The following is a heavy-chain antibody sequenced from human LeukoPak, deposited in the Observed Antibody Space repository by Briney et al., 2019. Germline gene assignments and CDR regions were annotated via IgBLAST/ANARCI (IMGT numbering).Heavy chain of an antibody. Sequence: ASVKVSCKASGYTFTSYDINWVRQAPGQGLEWMGWMNPNSGNTGYAQKFQGRVTITRNTSISAAYMELSSLRSEDTAVYYCARLGYCSSTSCYTANHYYYYYYMDVWGKGTTVTVSS. J-gene: IGHJ6*03. V-gene: IGHV1-8*03. D-gene: IGHD2-2*02. CDR2: MNPNSGNT. CDR3: ARLGYCSSTSCYTANHYYYYYYMDV. CDR1: GYTFTSYD.